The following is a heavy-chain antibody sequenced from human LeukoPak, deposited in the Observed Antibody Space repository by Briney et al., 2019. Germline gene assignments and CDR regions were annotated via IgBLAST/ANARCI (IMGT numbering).Heavy chain of an antibody. V-gene: IGHV6-1*01. D-gene: IGHD3-16*01. CDR1: GDSVSSDSAA. CDR2: TYYRSEWFI. CDR3: ARSSAGFDS. J-gene: IGHJ5*01. Sequence: SQTLSLTCAISGDSVSSDSAAWNWIRQSPSRGLEWLGRTYYRSEWFIDYAPSVESRISINPDTSKNQFSLQLDSVAPEDTAVYYCARSSAGFDSWGQGTLVTVSS.